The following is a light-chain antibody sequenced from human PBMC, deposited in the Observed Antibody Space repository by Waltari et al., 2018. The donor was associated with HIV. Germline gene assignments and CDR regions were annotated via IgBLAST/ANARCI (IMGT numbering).Light chain of an antibody. J-gene: IGLJ1*01. CDR2: QDS. CDR3: QAWDSSTAV. CDR1: KLGDKY. V-gene: IGLV3-1*01. Sequence: SYELTQPPSVSVSPGQTASIPCSGDKLGDKYACWYQQKPGQSPVLVIYQDSKRPSGIPGRFSGSNAGNTATLTISGTQAMDEADYYCQAWDSSTAVFGTGTKVTVL.